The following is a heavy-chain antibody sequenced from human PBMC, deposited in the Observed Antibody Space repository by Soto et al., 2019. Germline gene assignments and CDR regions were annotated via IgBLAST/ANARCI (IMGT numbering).Heavy chain of an antibody. CDR2: INHSGST. V-gene: IGHV4-34*01. CDR3: ARGRGYSYGSVYYYYYMDV. J-gene: IGHJ6*03. CDR1: GGSFSGYY. Sequence: SETLSLTCAVYGGSFSGYYWSWIRQPPGKGLEWIGEINHSGSTNYNPSLKSRVAISVDTSKNQFSLKLSSVTAADTAVYYCARGRGYSYGSVYYYYYMDVWGKGTTVT. D-gene: IGHD5-18*01.